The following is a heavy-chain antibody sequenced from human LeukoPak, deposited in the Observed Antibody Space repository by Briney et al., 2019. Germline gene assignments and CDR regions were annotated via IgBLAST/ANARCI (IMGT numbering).Heavy chain of an antibody. D-gene: IGHD3-3*01. CDR2: IKQDGSEK. V-gene: IGHV3-7*01. CDR3: ARGPSYYDFWSGYSLDY. J-gene: IGHJ4*02. CDR1: GFTFSSYW. Sequence: PGGSLRLSCAASGFTFSSYWMSWVRQAPGKGLEWVANIKQDGSEKYYVDSVKGRFTISRDNAKNSLDLQMKSLRAEDTAVYYCARGPSYYDFWSGYSLDYWGQGTLVTVSS.